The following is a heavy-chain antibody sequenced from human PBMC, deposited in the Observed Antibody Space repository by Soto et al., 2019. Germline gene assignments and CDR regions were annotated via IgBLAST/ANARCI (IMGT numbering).Heavy chain of an antibody. Sequence: GGSLRLSCAAAGFTFSNAWMNWVRQAPGKGLEWVGRIKSKSEGGTTDYAAPVKGRFTISRDDSKNTVFLQMNSLKTEDTAVYYCAIDWEQYWGQGILVTVSS. J-gene: IGHJ4*02. CDR2: IKSKSEGGTT. CDR3: AIDWEQY. V-gene: IGHV3-15*07. D-gene: IGHD1-26*01. CDR1: GFTFSNAW.